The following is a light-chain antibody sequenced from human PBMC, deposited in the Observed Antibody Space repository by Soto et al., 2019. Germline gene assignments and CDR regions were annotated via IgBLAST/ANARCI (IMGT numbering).Light chain of an antibody. CDR1: QTVLYSSNNKNA. V-gene: IGKV4-1*01. J-gene: IGKJ4*01. CDR2: WAS. CDR3: QQYLATLT. Sequence: DIVMTQSPDSLAVSLGERATINCKSSQTVLYSSNNKNALAWFQQKQGQPPKLLIYWASTRESGVPDRFSGSGSGPDFTLTISSLQAEDVAVYYCQQYLATLTFGGGTKVEIK.